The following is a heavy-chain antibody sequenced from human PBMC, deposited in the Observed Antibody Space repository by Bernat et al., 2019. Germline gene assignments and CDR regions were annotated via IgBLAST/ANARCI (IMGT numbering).Heavy chain of an antibody. CDR2: IYYRGNT. D-gene: IGHD2-15*01. CDR3: ARKPSGQGWFDP. CDR1: GGSISSGDYY. J-gene: IGHJ5*02. V-gene: IGHV4-30-4*01. Sequence: QVQLQESGPGLVKPSQTLSLTCTVSGGSISSGDYYWTWIRQPPGKGLEWIGYIYYRGNTYYNPSLKSRLTISIDTSKNQFSLKLSCVTAADTAVYYCARKPSGQGWFDPWGQGTLVTVSS.